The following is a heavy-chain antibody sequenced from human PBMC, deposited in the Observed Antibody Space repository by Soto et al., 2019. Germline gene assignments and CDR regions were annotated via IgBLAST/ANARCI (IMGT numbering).Heavy chain of an antibody. CDR1: GYTFTSYG. Sequence: QVQLVQSGGEVTKPGASVKVSCKSSGYTFTSYGVSWVRQAPGQGLEWLGWISDTGNTKQAQKFQDRVTLTTEASTGTASLELRSLRSDDTAVYYCARERCTTDRCYTHHFDVWGQGTTVTVSS. CDR3: ARERCTTDRCYTHHFDV. V-gene: IGHV1-18*04. D-gene: IGHD2-8*01. J-gene: IGHJ6*02. CDR2: ISDTGNT.